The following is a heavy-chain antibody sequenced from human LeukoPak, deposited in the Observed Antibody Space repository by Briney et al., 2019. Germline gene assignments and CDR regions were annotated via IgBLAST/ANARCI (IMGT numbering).Heavy chain of an antibody. V-gene: IGHV4-59*12. Sequence: PSETLSLTCTVSGGSISSYYWSWIRQPPGKGLEWIGYIYYSGSTNYNPSLKSRVTISVDTSKNQFSLKLSSVTAADTAVYYCARRSPFGSWFDPWGQGTLVTVSS. CDR1: GGSISSYY. CDR3: ARRSPFGSWFDP. D-gene: IGHD2-15*01. CDR2: IYYSGST. J-gene: IGHJ5*02.